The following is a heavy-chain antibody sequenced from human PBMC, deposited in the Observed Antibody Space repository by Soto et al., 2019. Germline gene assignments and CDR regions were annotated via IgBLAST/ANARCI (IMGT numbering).Heavy chain of an antibody. CDR2: ISSSSSYI. CDR3: ARIPSSKYCSGGSCYSGVDY. Sequence: EVQLVESGGGLVKPGGSLRLSCAASGFTFSSYSMNWVRQAPEKGLEWVSSISSSSSYIYYADSVKGRFTISRDNAKNSLYLQMNSLRAEDTAVYYCARIPSSKYCSGGSCYSGVDYWGQGTLVTVSS. V-gene: IGHV3-21*01. D-gene: IGHD2-15*01. CDR1: GFTFSSYS. J-gene: IGHJ4*02.